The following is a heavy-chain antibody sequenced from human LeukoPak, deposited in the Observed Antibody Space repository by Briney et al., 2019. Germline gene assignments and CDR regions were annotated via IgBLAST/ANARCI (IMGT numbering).Heavy chain of an antibody. V-gene: IGHV2-5*01. CDR3: ARSQGPYSSSWSRFDY. CDR2: IYWNDDK. D-gene: IGHD6-13*01. CDR1: GFSLSTSGVG. Sequence: SGPTLVNPTQTLTLTCTFSGFSLSTSGVGVGWIRQPPGKALEWLALIYWNDDKRYSPSLESRLTITKDTSKHQVVLTMTNMDPVDTATYSCARSQGPYSSSWSRFDYWGQGTLVTVSS. J-gene: IGHJ4*02.